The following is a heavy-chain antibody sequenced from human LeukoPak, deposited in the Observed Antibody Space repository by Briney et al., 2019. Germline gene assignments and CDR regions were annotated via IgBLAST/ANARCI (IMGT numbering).Heavy chain of an antibody. V-gene: IGHV3-53*05. CDR3: ARDGAHCSSTSCYGAFDI. D-gene: IGHD2-2*01. J-gene: IGHJ3*02. CDR2: VYSGGQT. Sequence: GGSLRLSCAASGFTVNSKYMSWVRQAPGTGLEWVSVVYSGGQTYADSVKGRFTISRDNSKNTLYLQMNSLRAEDTAVYYCARDGAHCSSTSCYGAFDIWGQGTMVTVSS. CDR1: GFTVNSKY.